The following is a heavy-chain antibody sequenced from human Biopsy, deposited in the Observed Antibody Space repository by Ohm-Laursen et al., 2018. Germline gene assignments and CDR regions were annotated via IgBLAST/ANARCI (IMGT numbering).Heavy chain of an antibody. CDR2: TYKGGNT. J-gene: IGHJ6*02. Sequence: SETLSLTCTLSGDSITRSYWSWIRQPAGKGLEWIGHTYKGGNTNHNPSLKSRVSMSVDTSKNQLSLTLRSVTAADTAVYYCARDLSSSYYYAMDVWGQGTTVTVSS. CDR3: ARDLSSSYYYAMDV. CDR1: GDSITRSY. V-gene: IGHV4-4*07.